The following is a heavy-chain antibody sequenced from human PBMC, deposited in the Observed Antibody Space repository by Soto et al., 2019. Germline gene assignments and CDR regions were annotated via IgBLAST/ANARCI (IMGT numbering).Heavy chain of an antibody. J-gene: IGHJ4*02. V-gene: IGHV3-64*01. D-gene: IGHD2-15*01. CDR2: ISSNGGST. CDR1: GVNVSRCA. CDR3: ARGAVAATHY. Sequence: GGSLRLSCAASGVNVSRCAMHWVRQAPAKGLEYVSAISSNGGSTYYANSVKGRFTISRDYSKNTLYLKMGSLRAEDMAVYYCARGAVAATHYWGQGTLVTVSS.